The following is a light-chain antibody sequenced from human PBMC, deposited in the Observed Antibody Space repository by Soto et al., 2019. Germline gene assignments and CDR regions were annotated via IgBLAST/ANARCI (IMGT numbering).Light chain of an antibody. J-gene: IGKJ2*01. CDR1: QSISSNY. CDR2: GAS. CDR3: QQYGGSPPYT. Sequence: VLTQSPGTLSLSPGERATISCRASQSISSNYLAWYQHKPGQAPRLLIYGASSRATGTPHRFSRSRSGTDFTITISRLEPEDCGVFYCQQYGGSPPYTFNQGTMMEIK. V-gene: IGKV3-20*01.